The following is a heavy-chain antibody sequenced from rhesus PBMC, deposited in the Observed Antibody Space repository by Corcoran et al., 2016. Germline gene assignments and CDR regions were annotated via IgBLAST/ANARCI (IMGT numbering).Heavy chain of an antibody. V-gene: IGHV4-81*01. CDR2: IDGNIAGT. J-gene: IGHJ4*01. CDR1: GGSIRGSS. CDR3: AGGRYWGDYSS. D-gene: IGHD3-34*01. Sequence: QLQLQESGPGLVKPSETLSLPCAVSGGSIRGSSWTWSRQPPGKGLEWIGNIDGNIAGTNYNPSLKSRVTISKDTSKNQFSLKLSSVTAADTAVYSFAGGRYWGDYSSWGQGVLVTVSS.